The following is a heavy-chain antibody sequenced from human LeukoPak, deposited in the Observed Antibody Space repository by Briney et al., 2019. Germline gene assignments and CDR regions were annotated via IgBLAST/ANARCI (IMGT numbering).Heavy chain of an antibody. V-gene: IGHV3-30*02. D-gene: IGHD1-1*01. J-gene: IGHJ4*02. CDR2: IRYDGSNK. CDR3: AKGGRLEGYFDY. CDR1: GYTLTELS. Sequence: SCKVSGYTLTELSMHWVRQAPGKGLEWVAFIRYDGSNKYYADSVKGRFTISRDNSKNTLYLQMNSLRAEDTAVYYCAKGGRLEGYFDYWGQGTLVTVSS.